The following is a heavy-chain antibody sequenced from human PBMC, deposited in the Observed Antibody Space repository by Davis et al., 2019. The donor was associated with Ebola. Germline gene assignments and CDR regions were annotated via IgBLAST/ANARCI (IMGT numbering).Heavy chain of an antibody. V-gene: IGHV4-39*01. J-gene: IGHJ4*02. D-gene: IGHD2-15*01. CDR3: ARHPALYY. CDR1: GGSISSGGYS. CDR2: ISYSGNT. Sequence: SETLSLTCAVSGGSISSGGYSWSWIRQAPGKGLEWIGSISYSGNTYYNPSLKSRVTLSVDKSKNQFSLKVSSVTDADTAVYFCARHPALYYWGQGTLVTVSS.